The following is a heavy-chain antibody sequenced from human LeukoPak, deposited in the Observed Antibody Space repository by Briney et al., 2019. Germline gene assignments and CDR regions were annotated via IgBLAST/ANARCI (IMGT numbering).Heavy chain of an antibody. CDR1: GFTFSSYT. D-gene: IGHD7-27*01. Sequence: GGSLRLSCAASGFTFSSYTISWVRQAPGKGLEWVSTITTSDGNTYYADSVKGRFTVSRDNSKNTLFLQMNSLRAEDIAVYYCAKDGGLWVSAHWGDSWGRGTLVTVSS. J-gene: IGHJ4*02. V-gene: IGHV3-23*01. CDR2: ITTSDGNT. CDR3: AKDGGLWVSAHWGDS.